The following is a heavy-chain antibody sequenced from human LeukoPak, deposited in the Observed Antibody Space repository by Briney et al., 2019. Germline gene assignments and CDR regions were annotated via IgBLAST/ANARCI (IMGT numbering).Heavy chain of an antibody. CDR2: IWYDGSNK. CDR1: GFTFSSYG. D-gene: IGHD4-17*01. Sequence: GGSLRLSCAASGFTFSSYGMHWVRQAPGKGLEGVAVIWYDGSNKYYADSVKGRFTISRDNSKNTLYLQMNSPRAEDTAVYYCARDYVTTLGGAFDIWGQGTMVTVSS. V-gene: IGHV3-33*01. CDR3: ARDYVTTLGGAFDI. J-gene: IGHJ3*02.